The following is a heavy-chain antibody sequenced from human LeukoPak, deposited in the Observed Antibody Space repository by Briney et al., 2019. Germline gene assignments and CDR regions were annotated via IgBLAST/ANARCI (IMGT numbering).Heavy chain of an antibody. V-gene: IGHV1-2*02. D-gene: IGHD6-19*01. CDR2: INPNSGGT. CDR3: AIRAAVAGWGFDY. CDR1: GYTFTGYF. J-gene: IGHJ4*02. Sequence: GASVKVSCKASGYTFTGYFMHWVRQAPGQGLEWMGWINPNSGGTNYAQKLQGKFTMTTDTSTSTAYMEVRSVRSDDTAVYYCAIRAAVAGWGFDYWGQGTLVTVSS.